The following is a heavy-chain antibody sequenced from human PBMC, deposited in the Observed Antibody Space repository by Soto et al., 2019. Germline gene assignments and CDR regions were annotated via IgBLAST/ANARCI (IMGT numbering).Heavy chain of an antibody. CDR3: ARGRYSGYDSPVRSDYYYYIDV. CDR2: INPNSGGT. V-gene: IGHV1-2*04. D-gene: IGHD5-12*01. J-gene: IGHJ6*03. Sequence: GASVKVSCKASGYTFTGYYMHWVRQAPGQGLEWMGWINPNSGGTNYAQKFQGWVTMTRDTSISTAYMELSRLRSDDTAVYYCARGRYSGYDSPVRSDYYYYIDVWGKGTTVTVSS. CDR1: GYTFTGYY.